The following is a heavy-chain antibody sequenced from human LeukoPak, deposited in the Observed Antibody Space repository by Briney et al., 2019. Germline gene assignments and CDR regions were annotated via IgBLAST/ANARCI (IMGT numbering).Heavy chain of an antibody. CDR3: ARDRYGENPFDY. CDR1: GFIFDDYV. D-gene: IGHD4-17*01. CDR2: ISWDSDNI. V-gene: IGHV3-9*01. Sequence: GGSLRLSCAASGFIFDDYVMHWVRQAPGKGLEWVSGISWDSDNIGYADSVKGRFTISRDNAKNSLYLQMNSLRAEDTAVYYCARDRYGENPFDYWGQGTLVTVSS. J-gene: IGHJ4*02.